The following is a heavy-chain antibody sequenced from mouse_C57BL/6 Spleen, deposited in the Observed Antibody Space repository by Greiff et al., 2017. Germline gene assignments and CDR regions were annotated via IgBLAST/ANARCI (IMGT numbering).Heavy chain of an antibody. Sequence: VQLQQSGTVLARPGASVKMSCKTSGYTFTSYWMHWVKQRPGQGLEWIGAIHPGNSDTSYNQKFKGKAKLTAVISASTAYMELSSLTNEDSAVYYCTTYYSNYFLDYWGQGTTLTVSS. CDR1: GYTFTSYW. D-gene: IGHD2-5*01. CDR2: IHPGNSDT. V-gene: IGHV1-5*01. CDR3: TTYYSNYFLDY. J-gene: IGHJ2*01.